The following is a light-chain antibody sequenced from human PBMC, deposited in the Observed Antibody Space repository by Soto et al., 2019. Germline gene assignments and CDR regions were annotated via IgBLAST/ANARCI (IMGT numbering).Light chain of an antibody. CDR3: CSYVGRNTYV. Sequence: LTQPRSASGSPGQSITISCTGTSSDVGGYNYVSWYQQHPAKAPKLIIFDVSKRPSGVPNRFSGSKSGNTASLTISGLRAEDEADYYCCSYVGRNTYVFGTGTKLTVL. V-gene: IGLV2-11*01. J-gene: IGLJ1*01. CDR1: SSDVGGYNY. CDR2: DVS.